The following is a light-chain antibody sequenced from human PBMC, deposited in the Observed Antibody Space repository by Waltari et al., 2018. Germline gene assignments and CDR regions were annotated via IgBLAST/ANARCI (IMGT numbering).Light chain of an antibody. CDR3: QQYNNLIIT. CDR1: QSVRSN. J-gene: IGKJ5*01. Sequence: EIVMTQSPATLSVSPGESATLSCRASQSVRSNLAWYQQKRGQAPRLLIYGASTRATGIPARFSGSGSGTEFTLTISSLQSEDFAIYYCQQYNNLIITFGQGTRLEIE. V-gene: IGKV3-15*01. CDR2: GAS.